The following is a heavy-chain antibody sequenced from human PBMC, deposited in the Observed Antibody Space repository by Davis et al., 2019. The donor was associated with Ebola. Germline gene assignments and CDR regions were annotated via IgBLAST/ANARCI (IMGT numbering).Heavy chain of an antibody. Sequence: PSETLSLTCTVSGGSISSSSYYWGWIRQPPGKGLEWIGSIYYSGRTYYNPSLKSRVTISIDTSKNQFSLKLSSVTAADTAVYYCARGSAGYSSGFDPWGQGTLVTVSS. V-gene: IGHV4-39*07. CDR1: GGSISSSSYY. D-gene: IGHD6-19*01. J-gene: IGHJ5*02. CDR3: ARGSAGYSSGFDP. CDR2: IYYSGRT.